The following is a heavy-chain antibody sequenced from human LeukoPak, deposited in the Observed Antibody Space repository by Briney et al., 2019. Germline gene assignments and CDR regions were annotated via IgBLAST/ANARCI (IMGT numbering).Heavy chain of an antibody. D-gene: IGHD3-22*01. CDR1: GFIFTNYF. J-gene: IGHJ4*02. CDR3: AKPRRGAYYDSSGYLAY. CDR2: IKHDGSEK. V-gene: IGHV3-7*01. Sequence: PGGSLRLSCAASGFIFTNYFMSWVRQAPGKGLEWVASIKHDGSEKYYADSVKGRFTISRDNSKNTLYLQMNSLRAEDTAVYYCAKPRRGAYYDSSGYLAYWGQGTLVTVSS.